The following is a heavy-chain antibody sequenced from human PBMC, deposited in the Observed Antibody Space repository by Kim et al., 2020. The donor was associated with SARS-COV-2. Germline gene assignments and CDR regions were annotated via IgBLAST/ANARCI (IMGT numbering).Heavy chain of an antibody. J-gene: IGHJ4*02. CDR1: GYTFSSYA. CDR3: SRARGVYITEHDY. Sequence: ASVKVSCKASGYTFSSYAISWVRQAPGQGLEWMGWGSVYNDNTKYAQKLQGRVTMTTDTSTSTAYMELRSLRRDDTAVYYCSRARGVYITEHDYWGQGPL. CDR2: GSVYNDNT. D-gene: IGHD2-8*01. V-gene: IGHV1-18*01.